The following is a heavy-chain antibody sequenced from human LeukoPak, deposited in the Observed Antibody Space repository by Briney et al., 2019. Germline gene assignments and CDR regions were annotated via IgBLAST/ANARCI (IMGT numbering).Heavy chain of an antibody. CDR2: IIPIFGTA. CDR1: GGTFSSYA. Sequence: SVNVSCKASGGTFSSYAISWVRQAPGQGLEWMGGIIPIFGTANYAREFQGRVTITADESTSTAYMELSSLRSEDTAVYYCARVLRLAVEVFDYWGQGTLVTVSS. D-gene: IGHD6-19*01. J-gene: IGHJ4*02. V-gene: IGHV1-69*13. CDR3: ARVLRLAVEVFDY.